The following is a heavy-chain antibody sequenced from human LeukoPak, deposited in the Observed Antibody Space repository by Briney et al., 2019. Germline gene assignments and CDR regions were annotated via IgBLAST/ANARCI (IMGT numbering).Heavy chain of an antibody. D-gene: IGHD1-26*01. J-gene: IGHJ4*02. CDR3: AKGLVRPTTADY. Sequence: GRSLRLSCAASGLTFSRYGMHWVRQAPGKGLEWVAVISYDGSNKYYADSVKGRFTISRDNSKNTLYLQMNSLRAEDTAVYYCAKGLVRPTTADYWGQGTLVTVSS. CDR2: ISYDGSNK. CDR1: GLTFSRYG. V-gene: IGHV3-30*18.